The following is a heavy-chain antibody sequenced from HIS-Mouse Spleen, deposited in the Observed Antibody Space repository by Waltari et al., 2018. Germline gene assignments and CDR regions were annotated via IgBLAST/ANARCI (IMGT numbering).Heavy chain of an antibody. J-gene: IGHJ5*02. Sequence: QVQLQESGPGLVKPSQTLSLTCTVPGGSISSGVSYWSWFRQHHGKGLEWIGYIYYSGSTYYNPSLKSRVTISVDTSKNQFSLKLSSVTAADTAVYYCARSPYYDFWSGYSDNWFDPWGQGTLVTVSS. CDR1: GGSISSGVSY. CDR2: IYYSGST. V-gene: IGHV4-31*03. D-gene: IGHD3-3*01. CDR3: ARSPYYDFWSGYSDNWFDP.